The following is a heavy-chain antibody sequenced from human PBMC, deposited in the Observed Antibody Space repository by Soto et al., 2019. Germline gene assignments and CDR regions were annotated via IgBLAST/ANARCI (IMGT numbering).Heavy chain of an antibody. CDR1: GYPFPNYG. Sequence: QVQLVQSGPEVKKPGASVKVSCKASGYPFPNYGLSWVRQAPGQGLAWMGWISVSSGNRKFTQKYQDRLIMTTNASTRTDYMELRSLTSDDTAVYYCARGWGHTSGDLDYRGQGTLVIVSS. V-gene: IGHV1-18*04. CDR2: ISVSSGNR. J-gene: IGHJ4*02. D-gene: IGHD6-19*01. CDR3: ARGWGHTSGDLDY.